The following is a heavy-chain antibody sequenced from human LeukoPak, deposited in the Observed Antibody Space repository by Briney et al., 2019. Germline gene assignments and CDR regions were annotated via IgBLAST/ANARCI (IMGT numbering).Heavy chain of an antibody. CDR2: ISVGSTTK. J-gene: IGHJ4*02. Sequence: GGSLRLSCAASGFTFSDYNMNWVRRAPGKGLEWVSYISVGSTTKYYADSVKGRFTISGDNAKNSLYLQMYSLRAEDTAVYYCAKYCITTSCYGSVDYWGQGTLVTVSS. CDR3: AKYCITTSCYGSVDY. D-gene: IGHD2-2*01. CDR1: GFTFSDYN. V-gene: IGHV3-48*01.